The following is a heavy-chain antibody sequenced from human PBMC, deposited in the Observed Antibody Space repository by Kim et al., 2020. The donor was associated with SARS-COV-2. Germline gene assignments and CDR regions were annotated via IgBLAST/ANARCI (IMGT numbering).Heavy chain of an antibody. Sequence: SETLSLTCAVYGGSFSGYYWSWIRQPPGKGLEWVGEINHSGSTNYNPSHKSRVTITVDTSKNQFSLKLSSVTAAGTAVYYCASEILTGYSPFDYWGQGTLVSVSS. CDR2: INHSGST. D-gene: IGHD3-9*01. CDR3: ASEILTGYSPFDY. V-gene: IGHV4-34*01. CDR1: GGSFSGYY. J-gene: IGHJ4*02.